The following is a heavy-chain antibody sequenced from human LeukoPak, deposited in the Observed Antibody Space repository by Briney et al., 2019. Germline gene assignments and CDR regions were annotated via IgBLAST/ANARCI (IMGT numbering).Heavy chain of an antibody. CDR1: GGSMSAYY. J-gene: IGHJ4*02. CDR3: ATIAGSSSY. CDR2: IYYSGST. V-gene: IGHV4-59*08. D-gene: IGHD6-6*01. Sequence: SETLSLTCTVSGGSMSAYYWTWFRQPPGKGLEWIGYIYYSGSTNYNPSLRSRVTISVDTSNNQFSLKLTSVTAADTAVYHCATIAGSSSYWGQGTLVTVSS.